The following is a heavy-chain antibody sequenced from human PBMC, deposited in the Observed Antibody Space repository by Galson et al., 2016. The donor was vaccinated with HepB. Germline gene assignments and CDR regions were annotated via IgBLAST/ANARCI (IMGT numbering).Heavy chain of an antibody. CDR2: ISGGGGSA. CDR3: ATDASRHCTGWYET. J-gene: IGHJ5*02. D-gene: IGHD2-8*02. V-gene: IGHV3-23*01. CDR1: GFTFSSYA. Sequence: SLRLSCAASGFTFSSYAMSWVRQAPGKGLEWVSDISGGGGSANYADSVKGRFTISRDNSKNTLFLQMNILRAEDTAIYFCATDASRHCTGWYETWGQGTLVSVSS.